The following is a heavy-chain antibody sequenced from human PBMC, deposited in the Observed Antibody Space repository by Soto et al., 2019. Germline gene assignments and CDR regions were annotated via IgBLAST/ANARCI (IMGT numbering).Heavy chain of an antibody. V-gene: IGHV4-34*01. Sequence: SETLSLTCAVYGGSFSGYYWSWIRQPPGKGLEWIGEINHSGSTNYNPSLKSRVTISVDTSKNQFSLKLSSVTAADTAVYYCARSLEDSNNWYPLSIWGQGTLVTVSS. CDR1: GGSFSGYY. CDR3: ARSLEDSNNWYPLSI. J-gene: IGHJ4*02. D-gene: IGHD6-13*01. CDR2: INHSGST.